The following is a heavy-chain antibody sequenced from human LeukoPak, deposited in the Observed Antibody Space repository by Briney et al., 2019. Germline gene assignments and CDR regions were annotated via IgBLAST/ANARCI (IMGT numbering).Heavy chain of an antibody. D-gene: IGHD6-13*01. V-gene: IGHV3-48*03. CDR1: GFTFSSYE. J-gene: IGHJ4*02. CDR2: ISSSGSTI. CDR3: ARGYSSSWYVDGVGY. Sequence: GGSLRLSCAASGFTFSSYEMNWVRQAPGKGLEWVSYISSSGSTIYYADSVKGRFTISRDNAKNSLYLQMNSLRAEDTAVYYCARGYSSSWYVDGVGYWGQGTLVTVSS.